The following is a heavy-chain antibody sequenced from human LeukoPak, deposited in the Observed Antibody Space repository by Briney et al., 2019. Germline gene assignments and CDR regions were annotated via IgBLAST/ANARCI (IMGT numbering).Heavy chain of an antibody. D-gene: IGHD2-2*01. V-gene: IGHV1-69*13. J-gene: IGHJ6*02. Sequence: SVKVSCTASGGTFSSYAIGWVRQAPGQGLEWMGGIIPIFGTANYAQKFQGRVTITADESTSTAYMELSSLRSEDTAVYYCARGVVPYYYGMDVWGQGTTVTVSS. CDR1: GGTFSSYA. CDR2: IIPIFGTA. CDR3: ARGVVPYYYGMDV.